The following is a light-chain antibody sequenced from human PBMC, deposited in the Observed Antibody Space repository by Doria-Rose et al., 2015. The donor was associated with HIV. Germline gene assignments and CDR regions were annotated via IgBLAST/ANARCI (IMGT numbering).Light chain of an antibody. Sequence: EIVLTQSPGTLSLSPGERATLSCRASQSFSSTYLAWYLQKPGQAPSLLIYDGSTSATGIPDRFSASGSGTDFTLTINRLEPEDFALYYCHQYGTSWTFGQGTKVEI. CDR3: HQYGTSWT. J-gene: IGKJ1*01. V-gene: IGKV3-20*01. CDR1: QSFSSTY. CDR2: DGS.